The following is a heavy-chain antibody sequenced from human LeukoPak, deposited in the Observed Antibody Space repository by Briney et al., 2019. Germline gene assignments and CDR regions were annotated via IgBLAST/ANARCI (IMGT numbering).Heavy chain of an antibody. CDR3: ARNHWNYVYYGMDV. CDR2: IGTAGDT. V-gene: IGHV3-13*01. D-gene: IGHD1-1*01. J-gene: IGHJ6*02. Sequence: GGSLRLSCAASGFTFSSYDMHWVRQATGKGLEWVSAIGTAGDTYYPGSVKGRFTISRDNAKNTVYLQMNSLRAEDTAVYYCARNHWNYVYYGMDVWGQGTTVTVSS. CDR1: GFTFSSYD.